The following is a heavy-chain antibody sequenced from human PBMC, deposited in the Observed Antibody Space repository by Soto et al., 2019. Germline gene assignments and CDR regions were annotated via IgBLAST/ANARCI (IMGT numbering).Heavy chain of an antibody. CDR3: ARAYLGYCSGGSCYRIDY. CDR1: GYTFTSYD. D-gene: IGHD2-15*01. Sequence: ASVKVSCKASGYTFTSYDINWVRQATGQGLEWMGWMNPNSGNTGYAQKFQGRVTMTRNTSISTANMELSSLRSEDTAVYYCARAYLGYCSGGSCYRIDYSGQATLVTVSS. J-gene: IGHJ4*02. V-gene: IGHV1-8*01. CDR2: MNPNSGNT.